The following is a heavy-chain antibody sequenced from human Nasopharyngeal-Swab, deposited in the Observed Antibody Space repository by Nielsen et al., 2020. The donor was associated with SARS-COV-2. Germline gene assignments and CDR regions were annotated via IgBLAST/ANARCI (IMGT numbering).Heavy chain of an antibody. CDR3: ARDFYLPVKGHCRSTSCPPGY. D-gene: IGHD2-2*01. CDR2: IKQDGSEK. Sequence: GGSLRLSCVASGFTFSSYWMNWVRQAPGKGLEWVANIKQDGSEKYYVDSLKGRFTISRDNAKNSLYLQMSSLREDDTAIYYCARDFYLPVKGHCRSTSCPPGYWGRGTQVTVSS. CDR1: GFTFSSYW. J-gene: IGHJ4*02. V-gene: IGHV3-7*03.